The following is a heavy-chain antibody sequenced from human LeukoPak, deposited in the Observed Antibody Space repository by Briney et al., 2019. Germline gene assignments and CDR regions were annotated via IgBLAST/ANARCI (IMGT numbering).Heavy chain of an antibody. D-gene: IGHD3-3*01. CDR3: ARGGGYDFWSGYYRSSHYFDY. Sequence: GGSLRLSCAASGFTFSSYGMYWVRQAPGKGLEWVAVISYDGSNKYYADSVKGRFTISRDNSKNTLYLQMNSLRAEDTAVYYCARGGGYDFWSGYYRSSHYFDYWGQGTLVTVSS. J-gene: IGHJ4*02. CDR1: GFTFSSYG. CDR2: ISYDGSNK. V-gene: IGHV3-30*03.